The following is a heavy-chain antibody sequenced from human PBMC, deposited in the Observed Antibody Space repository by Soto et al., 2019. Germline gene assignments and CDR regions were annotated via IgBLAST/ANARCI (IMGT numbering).Heavy chain of an antibody. CDR1: GFTFSSYA. CDR2: ISYDGSNK. Sequence: GGSLRLSCAASGFTFSSYAMHWVRQAPGKGLEWVAVISYDGSNKYYADSVKGRFTISRDNSKNTLYLQMNSLRAEDTAVYYCARAGCSGGSCYSGYYYGMDVWGQGTTVTVSS. D-gene: IGHD2-15*01. CDR3: ARAGCSGGSCYSGYYYGMDV. J-gene: IGHJ6*02. V-gene: IGHV3-30-3*01.